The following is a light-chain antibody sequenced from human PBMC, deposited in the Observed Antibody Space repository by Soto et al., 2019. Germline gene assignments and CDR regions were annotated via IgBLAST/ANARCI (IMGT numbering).Light chain of an antibody. J-gene: IGKJ5*01. CDR3: QQYNTWPPIT. CDR2: GAS. CDR1: QSVSSN. V-gene: IGKV3-15*01. Sequence: EIAVTQSPSTLSVSTGERATLSCGASQSVSSNLAWYQQKPGQAPRLLVFGASTRATGIPARFSGSGSGTEFTLTISSLQSEDFAVYYCQQYNTWPPITFGQGTRLEIK.